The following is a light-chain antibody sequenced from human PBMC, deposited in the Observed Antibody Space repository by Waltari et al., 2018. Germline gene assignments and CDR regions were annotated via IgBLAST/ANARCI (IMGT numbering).Light chain of an antibody. CDR3: SSYTSTTTPFV. Sequence: QSALTQPASVSGPPGPSLTISCTGTTSDLGRYNYVLRYQQHPGKALKLIIYDVNNRPAGISDRFSGSKSANTASLTISGLQVEDEADYFCSSYTSTTTPFVFGSGTKVTVL. CDR1: TSDLGRYNY. V-gene: IGLV2-14*03. J-gene: IGLJ1*01. CDR2: DVN.